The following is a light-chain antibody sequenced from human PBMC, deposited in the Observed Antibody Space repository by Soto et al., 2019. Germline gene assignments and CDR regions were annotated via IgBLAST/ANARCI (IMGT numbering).Light chain of an antibody. J-gene: IGKJ2*01. CDR3: QQSYSTPYT. CDR2: AAS. Sequence: DIQMTQSPSSLSASVGDRVTITCRASQSISSYLNWYQQKPGKAPKLLIYAASSLQSGVPSRFSGSGSGTDFTLTISSPQPEDFANYYCQQSYSTPYTFGHGTKLEIK. CDR1: QSISSY. V-gene: IGKV1-39*01.